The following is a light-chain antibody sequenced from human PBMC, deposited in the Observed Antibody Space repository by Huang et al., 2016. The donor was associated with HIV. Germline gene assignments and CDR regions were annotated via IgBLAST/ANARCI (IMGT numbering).Light chain of an antibody. Sequence: EIVMTQSPATLSVSPGDRVTLSCRASHSVSSNLAWYQQKPGQAPRLVIYGVTTRATGIPARFSGSGSGTEFTLTISSLQSEDFAVYYCQQYNNWLPLTFGGGTKVEIK. V-gene: IGKV3-15*01. CDR2: GVT. J-gene: IGKJ4*01. CDR1: HSVSSN. CDR3: QQYNNWLPLT.